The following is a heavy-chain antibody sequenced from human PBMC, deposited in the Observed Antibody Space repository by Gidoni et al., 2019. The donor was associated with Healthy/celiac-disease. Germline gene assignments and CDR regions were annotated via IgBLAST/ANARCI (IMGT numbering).Heavy chain of an antibody. CDR2: ISRSRSYT. V-gene: IGHV3-11*05. CDR1: VFTFSDYY. CDR3: ARGRGTVDY. D-gene: IGHD1-1*01. Sequence: QVQLVESGGGLVKPGGSMILSCAASVFTFSDYYMSWIRQAPGTGLKWVSYISRSRSYTNYADSVKGRFTISRNNAKNSLYLKMNSLRAEDTAVYYGARGRGTVDYWGQGTRVTVSS. J-gene: IGHJ4*02.